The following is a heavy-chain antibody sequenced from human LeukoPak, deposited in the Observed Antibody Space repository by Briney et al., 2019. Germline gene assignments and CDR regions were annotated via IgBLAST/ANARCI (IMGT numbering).Heavy chain of an antibody. Sequence: GGSLRLSCAASGFTFSSYAMSWVRQAPGKGLEWVSAISGSGGSTYYADSVKGRFTISRDNSKNTLYLQMNSLRAEDTAVYYCGRVGAYYGSGSYSDYWGQGTLVTVSS. CDR2: ISGSGGST. D-gene: IGHD3-10*01. CDR3: GRVGAYYGSGSYSDY. CDR1: GFTFSSYA. V-gene: IGHV3-23*01. J-gene: IGHJ4*02.